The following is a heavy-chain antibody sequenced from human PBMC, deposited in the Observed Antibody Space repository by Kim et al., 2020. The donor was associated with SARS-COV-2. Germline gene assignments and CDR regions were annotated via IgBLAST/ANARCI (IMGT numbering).Heavy chain of an antibody. D-gene: IGHD3-22*01. CDR2: INPSGCST. CDR1: GYTFTSYY. V-gene: IGHV1-46*01. CDR3: ARDGYYYDSSGYYTGYFDY. Sequence: ASVKVSCKASGYTFTSYYMHWVRQAPGQGLEWMGIINPSGCSTSYAQKFQGRVTMTRDTSTSTVYMELSSLRSEDTAVYYCARDGYYYDSSGYYTGYFDYWGQGTLVTVSS. J-gene: IGHJ4*02.